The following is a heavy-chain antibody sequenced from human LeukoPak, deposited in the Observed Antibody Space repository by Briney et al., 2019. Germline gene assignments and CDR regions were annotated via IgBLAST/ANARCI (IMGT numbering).Heavy chain of an antibody. Sequence: ASENLSLTGTVSGVSISSYYWSWIRQPAGNGLEWIGRIYTSGSTNYHPSLKSRVTMSVDTSKNQFSLKLSSVTAADTAVYYCARGAYYYDSSGYYYDYYYYYMDVWGKGTTVTVSS. D-gene: IGHD3-22*01. CDR2: IYTSGST. J-gene: IGHJ6*03. V-gene: IGHV4-4*07. CDR1: GVSISSYY. CDR3: ARGAYYYDSSGYYYDYYYYYMDV.